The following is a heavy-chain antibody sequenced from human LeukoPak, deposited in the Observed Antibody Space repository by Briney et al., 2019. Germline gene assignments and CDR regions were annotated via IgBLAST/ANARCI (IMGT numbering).Heavy chain of an antibody. CDR3: ARGFSPLTGYDFLPEDFDY. CDR2: INPNSGGT. J-gene: IGHJ4*02. CDR1: GYTFTGCY. D-gene: IGHD3-9*01. Sequence: ASVKVSCKASGYTFTGCYMHWVRHAPGQGLEGMGWINPNSGGTSYAQKFQGRVTMTRDTSISTAYKELSRLRSDAAAVYYCARGFSPLTGYDFLPEDFDYWAQGTLATVPS. V-gene: IGHV1-2*02.